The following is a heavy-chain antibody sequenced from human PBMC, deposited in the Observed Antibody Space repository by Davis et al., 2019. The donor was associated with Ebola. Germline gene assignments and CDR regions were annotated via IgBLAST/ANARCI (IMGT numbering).Heavy chain of an antibody. J-gene: IGHJ3*02. CDR2: INAGNGNT. Sequence: AASVKVSCKASGYTFTSYAMHWVRQAPGQRLEWMGWINAGNGNTKYSQKFQGRVTITRDTSASTAYMELSSLRSEDTAEYYCARDGAYCGGDCYSGAFDIWGQGTMVTVSS. D-gene: IGHD2-21*02. CDR3: ARDGAYCGGDCYSGAFDI. V-gene: IGHV1-3*01. CDR1: GYTFTSYA.